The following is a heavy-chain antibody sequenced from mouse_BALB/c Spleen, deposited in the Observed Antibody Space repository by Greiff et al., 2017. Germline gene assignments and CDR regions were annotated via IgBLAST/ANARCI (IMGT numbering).Heavy chain of an antibody. D-gene: IGHD2-4*01. Sequence: QVQLKQSGPGLVAPSQSLSITCTVSGFSLSRYSVHWVRQPPGKGLEWLGMIWGGGSTDYHSAFKSRLSISKDNSKSHVFLKMNSLQTDDTAMYYCATPMSTPRYAMDYWGQGTSVTVSS. CDR2: IWGGGST. CDR1: GFSLSRYS. V-gene: IGHV2-6-4*01. J-gene: IGHJ4*01. CDR3: ATPMSTPRYAMDY.